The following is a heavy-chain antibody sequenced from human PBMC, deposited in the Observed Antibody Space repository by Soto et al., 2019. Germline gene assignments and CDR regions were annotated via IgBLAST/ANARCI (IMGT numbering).Heavy chain of an antibody. J-gene: IGHJ5*02. D-gene: IGHD3-3*01. CDR1: GCSISSSRYY. CDR3: ARLTYYDFWSGYWFDP. CDR2: IYYSGST. V-gene: IGHV4-39*01. Sequence: PXETLCLTCTVSGCSISSSRYYWGWIRQPPGKGLEWIGIIYYSGSTYYNPSLKSRVTISVDTSKNQFSLKLSSVTAADTAVYYCARLTYYDFWSGYWFDPWGPGTLVTVS.